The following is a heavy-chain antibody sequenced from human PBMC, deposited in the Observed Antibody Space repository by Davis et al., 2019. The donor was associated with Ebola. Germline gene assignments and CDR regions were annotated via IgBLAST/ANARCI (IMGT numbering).Heavy chain of an antibody. V-gene: IGHV1-2*02. D-gene: IGHD3-10*01. CDR2: INPSGGST. Sequence: ASVKVSCKASGYTFTSYYMHWVRQAPGQGLEWMGIINPSGGSTNYAQKFQGRVTMTRDTSISTAYMELSRLRPDDTAVYYCARENGSGRGGIDYWGQGTLVTVSS. CDR1: GYTFTSYY. CDR3: ARENGSGRGGIDY. J-gene: IGHJ4*02.